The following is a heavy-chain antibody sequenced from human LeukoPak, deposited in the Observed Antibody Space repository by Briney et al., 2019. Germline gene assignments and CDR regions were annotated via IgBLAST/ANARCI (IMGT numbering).Heavy chain of an antibody. D-gene: IGHD3-22*01. CDR1: GFTFSSYW. CDR3: ARVGPPTYYYDSSGYYSSDY. V-gene: IGHV3-7*01. Sequence: GGSLRLSCAASGFTFSSYWMSWVRQAPGKGLEWVANIKQDGSEKYYVDSVKGRFTISRDNAKNSLYLQMNSLRAEDTAVYYCARVGPPTYYYDSSGYYSSDYWGQGTLVTVSS. CDR2: IKQDGSEK. J-gene: IGHJ4*02.